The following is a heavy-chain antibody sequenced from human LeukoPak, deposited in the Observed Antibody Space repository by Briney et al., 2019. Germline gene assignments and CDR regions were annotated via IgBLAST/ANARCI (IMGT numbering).Heavy chain of an antibody. J-gene: IGHJ4*02. CDR2: IGAGGSDT. CDR1: GFTFSNYA. V-gene: IGHV3-23*01. CDR3: ATDVRGNYTPFDH. D-gene: IGHD3-22*01. Sequence: GGSLRLSCAATGFTFSNYAMSWVRQAPGKGLEWVSGIGAGGSDTYYTDSVKGRFTISRDNSKNTLYLQMNSLTAEDTAKYYCATDVRGNYTPFDHWGQGTLVTVSS.